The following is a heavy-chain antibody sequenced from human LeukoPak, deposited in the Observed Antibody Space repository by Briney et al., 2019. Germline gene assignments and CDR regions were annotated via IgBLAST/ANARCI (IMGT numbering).Heavy chain of an antibody. J-gene: IGHJ5*02. D-gene: IGHD2-2*01. V-gene: IGHV4-34*01. CDR1: GGSFSGYY. CDR3: ARSSDIVVVPAATTENWFDP. CDR2: INHSGST. Sequence: SETLSLTCAVYGGSFSGYYWSWIRQPPGKGLEWIGEINHSGSTNYNPSLKSRVTISVDTSKNQFSLKLSSVTAADTAVYYCARSSDIVVVPAATTENWFDPWGQGTLVTVSS.